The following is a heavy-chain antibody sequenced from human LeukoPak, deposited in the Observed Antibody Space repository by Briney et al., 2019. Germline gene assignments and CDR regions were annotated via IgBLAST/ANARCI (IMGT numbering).Heavy chain of an antibody. D-gene: IGHD1-1*01. Sequence: PSETLSLTCTVSGVSISSYYWSWIRQPPGKGREWIGHLYHSGSTNYSPSLKSRVTISVDTSKNQFSLSLSSVTAADTAVYYCAREGTAGTNLNWFDPWGQGTLVTVSS. J-gene: IGHJ5*02. CDR1: GVSISSYY. CDR2: LYHSGST. CDR3: AREGTAGTNLNWFDP. V-gene: IGHV4-59*01.